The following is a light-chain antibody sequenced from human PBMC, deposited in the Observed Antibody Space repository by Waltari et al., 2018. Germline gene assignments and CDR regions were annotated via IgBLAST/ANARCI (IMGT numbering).Light chain of an antibody. CDR1: QTVATA. J-gene: IGKJ1*01. V-gene: IGKV3-20*01. CDR3: QKYDRLPPT. Sequence: MVLPQSPGTLSLSPGETATPSCSTSQTVATALTWYQQKPGQAPRLLIYDTSRRAPGIPDRFSGSVFGTDFSLTISRLEPEDFAVYYCQKYDRLPPTFGQGTKVEIK. CDR2: DTS.